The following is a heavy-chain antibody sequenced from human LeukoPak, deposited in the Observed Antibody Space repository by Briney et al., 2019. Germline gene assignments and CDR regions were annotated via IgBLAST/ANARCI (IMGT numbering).Heavy chain of an antibody. CDR2: IYYSGST. V-gene: IGHV4-59*01. J-gene: IGHJ6*03. Sequence: SETLSLTCTVSGGSISSYYWSWIRQPPGKGLEWIGYIYYSGSTNYNPSLKSRVTISVDTSKNQFSLKLSSVTAADTAVYYCARTVNGDYYYYCMDVWGKGTTVTVSS. CDR1: GGSISSYY. D-gene: IGHD4-11*01. CDR3: ARTVNGDYYYYCMDV.